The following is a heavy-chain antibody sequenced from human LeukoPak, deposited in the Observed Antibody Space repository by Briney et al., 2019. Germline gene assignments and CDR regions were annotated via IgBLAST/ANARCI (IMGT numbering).Heavy chain of an antibody. V-gene: IGHV4-30-2*01. J-gene: IGHJ6*03. CDR2: IYHSGST. Sequence: SETLSLTCTVSGGSISSGGYYWSWIRQPPGKGLEWIGYIYHSGSTYYNPSLKSRVTISVDRSKNQFSLKLSSVTAADTAVYYCARWGDDYYYYMDVWGKGTTVTVSS. D-gene: IGHD3-16*01. CDR1: GGSISSGGYY. CDR3: ARWGDDYYYYMDV.